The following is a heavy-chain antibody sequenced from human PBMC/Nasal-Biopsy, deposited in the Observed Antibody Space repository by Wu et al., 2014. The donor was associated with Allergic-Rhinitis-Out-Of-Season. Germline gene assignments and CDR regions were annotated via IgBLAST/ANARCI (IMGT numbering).Heavy chain of an antibody. J-gene: IGHJ4*02. V-gene: IGHV3-20*03. Sequence: WVRQAPGKGLEWVSGITWNADRKTYAESVKGRFIISRDNSKGSLYLQLNNLRPEDTALYYCVTDGFCGGDCYDYWGQGALVIVSS. CDR2: ITWNADRK. CDR3: VTDGFCGGDCYDY. D-gene: IGHD2-21*01.